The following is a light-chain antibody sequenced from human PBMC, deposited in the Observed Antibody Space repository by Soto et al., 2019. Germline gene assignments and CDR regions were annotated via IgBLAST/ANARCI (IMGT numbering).Light chain of an antibody. V-gene: IGLV2-8*01. CDR3: SSYAGSNKV. Sequence: QSVLTQPPSASGSPGQSVTISCTGTSSDIGTYNYVSWYQQHPGKAPKVIIYEVSKRPSGVPDRFSGSKSGNTASLTVSGLQAEDEADYYCSSYAGSNKVFGTGTKVTVL. CDR2: EVS. J-gene: IGLJ1*01. CDR1: SSDIGTYNY.